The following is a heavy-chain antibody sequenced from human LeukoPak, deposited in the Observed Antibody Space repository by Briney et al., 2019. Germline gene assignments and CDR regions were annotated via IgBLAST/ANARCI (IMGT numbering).Heavy chain of an antibody. CDR2: MWYDGSNK. CDR1: GFTLSSYG. D-gene: IGHD5-18*01. J-gene: IGHJ4*02. V-gene: IGHV3-33*06. CDR3: AKPLDQYSCGYYFDY. Sequence: GRSLRLSCAASGFTLSSYGMHWVRQAPGKGLEWVAVMWYDGSNKYYADSVKGRFTISRDNSKNTLYLQMNSLRAEDTAVYYCAKPLDQYSCGYYFDYWGQGTLVTVSS.